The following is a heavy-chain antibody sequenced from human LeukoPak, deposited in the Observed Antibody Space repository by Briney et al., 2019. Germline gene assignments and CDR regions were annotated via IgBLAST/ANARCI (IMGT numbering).Heavy chain of an antibody. V-gene: IGHV1-2*02. CDR1: GYTFTGYY. CDR3: ARAPYRGNGMDV. J-gene: IGHJ6*02. Sequence: ASVTVSCKASGYTFTGYYMHWVRQAPGQGLEWMGWINPNSGGTNYAQKFQGRVTMTRDPSIRPAYMELSRLRSDHTAMYYCARAPYRGNGMDVWGQGTTVTVSS. CDR2: INPNSGGT. D-gene: IGHD1-26*01.